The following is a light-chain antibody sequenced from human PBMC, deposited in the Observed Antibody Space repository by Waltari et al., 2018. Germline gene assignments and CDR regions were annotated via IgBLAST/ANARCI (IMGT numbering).Light chain of an antibody. CDR1: VLGRKY. V-gene: IGLV3-27*01. J-gene: IGLJ3*02. Sequence: SYELTQPSSVSVSPGQTARITCSGDVLGRKYARWVQQKPGQGPGLVIYKDSERPSGNPDRFSGSSSWTTVTLTITGAQVEDEADYYCYAATDNNRVFGGGTKLIVL. CDR3: YAATDNNRV. CDR2: KDS.